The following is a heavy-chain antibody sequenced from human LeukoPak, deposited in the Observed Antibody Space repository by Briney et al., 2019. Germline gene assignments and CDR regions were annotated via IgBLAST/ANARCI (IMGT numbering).Heavy chain of an antibody. CDR2: VHPKDGET. D-gene: IGHD4/OR15-4a*01. Sequence: ATVKISCTASGYIFTDYYIHWLHQAPGKGLEWMGRVHPKDGETIYVRKLQSRVTITADTSIDTAYTELSSLTSEDTAVYYCVTDAKAMATGLDHWGQGTLVTVSS. CDR3: VTDAKAMATGLDH. CDR1: GYIFTDYY. J-gene: IGHJ4*02. V-gene: IGHV1-69-2*01.